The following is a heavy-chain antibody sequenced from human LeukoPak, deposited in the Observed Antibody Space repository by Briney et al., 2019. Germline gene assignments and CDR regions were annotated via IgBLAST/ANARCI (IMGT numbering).Heavy chain of an antibody. CDR1: GYSISSGYY. CDR2: INHSGST. V-gene: IGHV4-38-2*02. D-gene: IGHD3-3*01. Sequence: SETLSLTCTVSGYSISSGYYWGWIRQPPGKGLEWIGEINHSGSTNYNPSLKSRVTISVDTSKNQFSLKLSSVTAADTAVYYCARLSRGYSSHAPKYFQHWGQGTLVTVSS. CDR3: ARLSRGYSSHAPKYFQH. J-gene: IGHJ1*01.